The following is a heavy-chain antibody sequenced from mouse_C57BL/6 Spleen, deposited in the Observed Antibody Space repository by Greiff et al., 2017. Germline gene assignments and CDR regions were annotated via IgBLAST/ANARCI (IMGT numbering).Heavy chain of an antibody. D-gene: IGHD2-4*01. CDR1: GYTFTSYW. CDR3: ARGGYDYGGAYFDD. V-gene: IGHV1-72*01. J-gene: IGHJ2*01. Sequence: QVQLKQSGAELVKPGASVKLSCKASGYTFTSYWMHWVKQRPGRGLEWIGRIKPNSGGTKYNQKFKSKATLTVYKPSSTAYMELSSRTYEDSAVYYCARGGYDYGGAYFDDWGKGTTLTVSS. CDR2: IKPNSGGT.